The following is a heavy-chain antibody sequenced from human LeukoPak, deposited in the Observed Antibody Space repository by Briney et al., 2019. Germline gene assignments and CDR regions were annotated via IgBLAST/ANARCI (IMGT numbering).Heavy chain of an antibody. CDR1: GFTFSSYW. CDR3: ARSVGFN. D-gene: IGHD2-8*01. CDR2: INPDGGGT. Sequence: PGGSLRLSCAASGFTFSSYWMYWVRQAPGKGLVWVSRINPDGGGTTYADSVKGRFTISRDNAKNTLYLPMNSLRAEATAVYYCARSVGFNWGQGTLVTVSS. J-gene: IGHJ4*02. V-gene: IGHV3-74*01.